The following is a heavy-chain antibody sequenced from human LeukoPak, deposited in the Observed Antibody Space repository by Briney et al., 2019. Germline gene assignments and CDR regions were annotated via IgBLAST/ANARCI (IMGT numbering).Heavy chain of an antibody. CDR2: INHSGST. D-gene: IGHD6-19*01. V-gene: IGHV4-34*01. CDR1: GGSFSGYY. Sequence: PSETLSLTCAVYGGSFSGYYWSWIRQPPGKGLEWIGEINHSGSTNYNPSLKSRVTISVDASRNQFSLKLSSVTAADTAVYYCARQEGSGWYFVDYWGQGTLVTVSS. CDR3: ARQEGSGWYFVDY. J-gene: IGHJ4*02.